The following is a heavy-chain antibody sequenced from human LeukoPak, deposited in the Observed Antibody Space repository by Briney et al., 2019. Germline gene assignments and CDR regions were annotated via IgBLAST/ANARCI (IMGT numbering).Heavy chain of an antibody. CDR3: AKRGHYDFWSGYLE. CDR1: GFTFSSYA. V-gene: IGHV3-23*01. Sequence: PGGSLRLSCAASGFTFSSYAMSWVRQAPGKGLEWVSAISGSGGSTYYADSVKGRFTISRGNSKNTLYLQMNSLRAEDTAVYYCAKRGHYDFWSGYLEWGQGTLVTVSS. CDR2: ISGSGGST. D-gene: IGHD3-3*01. J-gene: IGHJ4*02.